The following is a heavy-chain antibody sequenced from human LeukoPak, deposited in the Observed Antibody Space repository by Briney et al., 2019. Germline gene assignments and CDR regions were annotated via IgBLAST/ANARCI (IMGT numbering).Heavy chain of an antibody. J-gene: IGHJ4*02. Sequence: GGSLRLSCAASGFTFSSYSMNWVRQAPGKGLEWVAVISYDGSNKYYADSVKGRFTISRDNSKNTLYLQMNSLRAEDTALYYCAKGPSSGWYEDPFDYWGQGTLVTVSS. CDR2: ISYDGSNK. D-gene: IGHD6-19*01. CDR1: GFTFSSYS. CDR3: AKGPSSGWYEDPFDY. V-gene: IGHV3-30*18.